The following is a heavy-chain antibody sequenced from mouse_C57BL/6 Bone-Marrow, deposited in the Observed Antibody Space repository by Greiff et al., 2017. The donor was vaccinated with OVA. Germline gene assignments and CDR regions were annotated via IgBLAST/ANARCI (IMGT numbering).Heavy chain of an antibody. V-gene: IGHV1-76*01. Sequence: QVQLKESGAELVRPGASVKLSCKASGYTFTDYYINWVKQRPGQGLEWIARIYPGSGNTYYNEKFKGKATLTAEKSSSTAYMQLSSLTSEDSAVYFCARSWTMDYWGQGTSVTVSS. CDR2: IYPGSGNT. CDR1: GYTFTDYY. CDR3: ARSWTMDY. J-gene: IGHJ4*01.